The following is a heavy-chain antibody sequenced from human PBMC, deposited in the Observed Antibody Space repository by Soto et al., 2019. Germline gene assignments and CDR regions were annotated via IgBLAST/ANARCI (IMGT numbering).Heavy chain of an antibody. CDR3: ASPWLYSSSYNYYSGRDV. V-gene: IGHV1-69*12. Sequence: QVQLVQSGAEVKKPGSSVKVSCKASGGTFSSYAISWVRQAPGQGLEWMGGIIPIFGTANYAQKFQGRVTITADESTSKAYMELSSLRSNDTAVYYCASPWLYSSSYNYYSGRDVWGQGTTVNVSS. CDR1: GGTFSSYA. J-gene: IGHJ6*02. D-gene: IGHD6-6*01. CDR2: IIPIFGTA.